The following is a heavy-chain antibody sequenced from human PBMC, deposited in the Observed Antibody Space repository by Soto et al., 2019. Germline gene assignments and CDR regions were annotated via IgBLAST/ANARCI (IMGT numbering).Heavy chain of an antibody. Sequence: QVQLVQSGAEVTKPGASVKVSCKASGYTFTSYDINWVRQATGQGLEWMGWMSPNSGATGYAQKCKGRVTMTRDTAISTVYMELSNLRSEDTAIYYCARGVDAGVDVWGQGSTVTVSS. CDR3: ARGVDAGVDV. CDR2: MSPNSGAT. CDR1: GYTFTSYD. V-gene: IGHV1-8*01. J-gene: IGHJ6*02. D-gene: IGHD1-1*01.